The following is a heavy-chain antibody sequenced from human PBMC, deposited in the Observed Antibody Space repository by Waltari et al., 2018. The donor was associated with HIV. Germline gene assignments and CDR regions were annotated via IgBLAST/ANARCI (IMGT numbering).Heavy chain of an antibody. CDR2: FDPEDDET. J-gene: IGHJ6*02. Sequence: QVQLIQSGAEVKKPGASVKVSCTVFGKTLTELSMHWVRQAPGKGLEWMGGFDPEDDETIYAQKFQGRVTMTEDTSTDSAYMELSSLTSEDTAVYYCATGGGTTSIQLYDLDVWGQGTTVTVSS. CDR1: GKTLTELS. D-gene: IGHD1-26*01. V-gene: IGHV1-24*01. CDR3: ATGGGTTSIQLYDLDV.